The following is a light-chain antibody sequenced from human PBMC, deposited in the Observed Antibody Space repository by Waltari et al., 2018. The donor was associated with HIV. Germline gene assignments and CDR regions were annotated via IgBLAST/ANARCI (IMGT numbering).Light chain of an antibody. CDR2: DVS. CDR3: SSYTSSSTLRV. Sequence: QSALTQPASVSGSPGQSITIPCTGTSSDVGGYHYVSWYQQHPGKAPKLMIYDVSNRPSGVSNRFSGSKSGNTASLTISGLQAEDEADYYCSSYTSSSTLRVFGGGTKLTVL. CDR1: SSDVGGYHY. J-gene: IGLJ3*02. V-gene: IGLV2-14*01.